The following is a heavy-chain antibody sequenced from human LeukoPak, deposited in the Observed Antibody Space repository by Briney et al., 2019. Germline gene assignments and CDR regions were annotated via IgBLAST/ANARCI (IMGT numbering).Heavy chain of an antibody. J-gene: IGHJ4*02. D-gene: IGHD6-19*01. CDR1: GFTVSSNY. CDR2: IYSGGST. Sequence: PGGSLRLSCAASGFTVSSNYMSWVRQAPGKGLEWVSVIYSGGSTYYADSVKGRFTISRDNSKNPLYLQMNSLRAEDTALYYCAREKGWYYFDFWGQGTLVTVSS. V-gene: IGHV3-53*01. CDR3: AREKGWYYFDF.